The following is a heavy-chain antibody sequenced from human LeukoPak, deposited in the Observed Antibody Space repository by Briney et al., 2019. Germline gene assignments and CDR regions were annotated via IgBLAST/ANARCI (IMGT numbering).Heavy chain of an antibody. D-gene: IGHD3-16*02. Sequence: GGSLRLSCAASGFTFSSYEMNWVRQAPGKGLEWVSYISSSGSTIYYADSVKGRFTISRDNAKNSLYLQMNSQRAEDTAVYYCARRRGRIAFDFDYWGQGTLVTVSS. CDR1: GFTFSSYE. CDR3: ARRRGRIAFDFDY. V-gene: IGHV3-48*03. J-gene: IGHJ4*02. CDR2: ISSSGSTI.